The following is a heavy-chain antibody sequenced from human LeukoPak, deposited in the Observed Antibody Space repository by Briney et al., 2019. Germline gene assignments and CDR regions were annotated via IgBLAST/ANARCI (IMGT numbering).Heavy chain of an antibody. CDR3: ARLPYYDSSGYRFDY. D-gene: IGHD3-22*01. Sequence: SETLSLTCAVYGGSFSGYYWSWIRQPPGKGLEWIGEINHSGSTNYNPSLKSRVTISVDTSKNQFSLKLSSVTAADTAVYYCARLPYYDSSGYRFDYWGQGTLVTVSS. CDR2: INHSGST. CDR1: GGSFSGYY. V-gene: IGHV4-34*01. J-gene: IGHJ4*02.